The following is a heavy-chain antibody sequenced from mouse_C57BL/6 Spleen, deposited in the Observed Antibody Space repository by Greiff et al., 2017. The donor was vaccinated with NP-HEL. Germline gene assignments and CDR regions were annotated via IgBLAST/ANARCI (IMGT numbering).Heavy chain of an antibody. CDR1: GYTFTSYW. CDR2: IHPSASDT. V-gene: IGHV1-74*01. CDR3: ATFYDGYYGTFDY. J-gene: IGHJ2*01. Sequence: QVQLQQPGAELVKPGASVKVSCKASGYTFTSYWMHWVKQRPGQGLEWIGRIHPSASDTNYNQKFKGKATLTVDKSSSTAYMQLSSLTSEDSAVYYCATFYDGYYGTFDYWGQGTTLTVSS. D-gene: IGHD2-3*01.